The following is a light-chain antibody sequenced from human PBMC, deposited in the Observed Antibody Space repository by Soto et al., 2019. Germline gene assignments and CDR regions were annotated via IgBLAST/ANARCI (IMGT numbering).Light chain of an antibody. CDR2: GAS. Sequence: EIVLTQSPGTLSLSPGERATISCRASQSVSSSYLAWYQQKPGQAPRLLIYGASSRATGIPDRFSGSGSGTDFTLTISRREPEDFSVYYFQQYGSSPPYTFGQGTKLEIK. CDR1: QSVSSSY. J-gene: IGKJ2*01. V-gene: IGKV3-20*01. CDR3: QQYGSSPPYT.